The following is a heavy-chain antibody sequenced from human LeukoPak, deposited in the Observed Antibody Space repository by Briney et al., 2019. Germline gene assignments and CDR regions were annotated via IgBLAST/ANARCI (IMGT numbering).Heavy chain of an antibody. Sequence: SETLSLTCTVSGGSISRGTYYWGWSRQPPGKGLEWIGSIYYSGTTNYNPSLKSRVTISVDTSKNQFSLKLSSVTAADTAVYYCARQVGLYYFDYWGQGTLVTVSS. CDR1: GGSISRGTYY. CDR2: IYYSGTT. V-gene: IGHV4-39*01. J-gene: IGHJ4*02. CDR3: ARQVGLYYFDY. D-gene: IGHD1-26*01.